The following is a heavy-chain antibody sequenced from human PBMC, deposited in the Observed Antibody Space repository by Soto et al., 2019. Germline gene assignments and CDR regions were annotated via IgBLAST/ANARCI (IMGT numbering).Heavy chain of an antibody. Sequence: ASVKVSCKASGYTFTSYGISWVRQAPGQGLEWMAWINPYNGNTKYAEKFLGRVAVTTDTSTATAYMEVRSLTSDATAVFYCARVGLGLAAPRVWPYWGQGTPVTVS. D-gene: IGHD6-13*01. J-gene: IGHJ4*02. CDR1: GYTFTSYG. V-gene: IGHV1-18*01. CDR2: INPYNGNT. CDR3: ARVGLGLAAPRVWPY.